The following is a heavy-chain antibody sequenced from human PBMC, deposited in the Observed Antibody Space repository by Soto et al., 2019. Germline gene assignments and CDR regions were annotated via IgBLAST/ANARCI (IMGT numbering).Heavy chain of an antibody. CDR3: ATGARYFSGGSCYPDD. CDR2: IMPIFAAP. J-gene: IGHJ4*02. V-gene: IGHV1-69*06. D-gene: IGHD2-15*01. Sequence: QVQLMQSGAEVKKPGSSVKVSCKASGGTISTNVISWVRQAPGQGLEWMGEIMPIFAAPNNAQKFQGRLTITADTSTTTVYMDLSSLTSEDTAVYFCATGARYFSGGSCYPDDWGQGTLVIVSS. CDR1: GGTISTNV.